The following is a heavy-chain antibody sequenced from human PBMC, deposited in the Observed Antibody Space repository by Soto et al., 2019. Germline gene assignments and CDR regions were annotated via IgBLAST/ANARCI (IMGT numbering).Heavy chain of an antibody. CDR1: GFTLSGYA. CDR2: ISSNGVGT. J-gene: IGHJ5*02. Sequence: GGSLRLSCAASGFTLSGYAMDWVRQAPGKGLEYVSGISSNGVGTYYANSVQGRFTISRDNSKNTLYLQMDSLRAEDTAVYYCAQGAPVWFDPWGQGTLVTVSS. D-gene: IGHD1-26*01. CDR3: AQGAPVWFDP. V-gene: IGHV3-64*01.